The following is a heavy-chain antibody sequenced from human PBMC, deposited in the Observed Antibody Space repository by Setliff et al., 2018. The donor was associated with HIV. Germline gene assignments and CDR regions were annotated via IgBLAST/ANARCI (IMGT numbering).Heavy chain of an antibody. D-gene: IGHD6-19*01. Sequence: ASVKVSCKVSGYTLTALSRHWVRQAPGKGLEWMGGVDPEDGNTIYAQKFQGRVTMTADTSTDTAYMELSSLRSEDTAVYYCATVSHTNVAAHDAFDIWGQGTMVTVSS. V-gene: IGHV1-24*01. CDR3: ATVSHTNVAAHDAFDI. CDR1: GYTLTALS. J-gene: IGHJ3*02. CDR2: VDPEDGNT.